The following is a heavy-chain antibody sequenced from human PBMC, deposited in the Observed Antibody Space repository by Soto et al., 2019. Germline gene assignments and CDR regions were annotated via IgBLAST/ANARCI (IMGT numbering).Heavy chain of an antibody. J-gene: IGHJ6*02. CDR1: GYSFTSYW. Sequence: GESLKISCKGSGYSFTSYWISWVRQMPGKGLEWMGRIDPSDSYTNYSPSFQGHVTISADKSISTAYLQWSSLKASDTAMYYCARSSSPEYYYYCGMDVWGQGTTVTVSS. D-gene: IGHD6-6*01. CDR3: ARSSSPEYYYYCGMDV. CDR2: IDPSDSYT. V-gene: IGHV5-10-1*01.